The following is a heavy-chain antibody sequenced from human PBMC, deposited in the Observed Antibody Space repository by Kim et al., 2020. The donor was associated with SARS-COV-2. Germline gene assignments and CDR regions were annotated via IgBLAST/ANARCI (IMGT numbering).Heavy chain of an antibody. J-gene: IGHJ6*02. CDR2: INHIGST. CDR1: GGSFSGYY. V-gene: IGHV4-34*01. CDR3: ARAPNDYYDSSCYYLTEYYYGMDV. Sequence: SETLSLTCAVYGGSFSGYYGSWIRPPPGKGLEWIGEINHIGSTNYNPSLKSRVTISVDTSKNQFSLKLNSVTAADTAVYYCARAPNDYYDSSCYYLTEYYYGMDVWGQGTTVTVSS. D-gene: IGHD3-22*01.